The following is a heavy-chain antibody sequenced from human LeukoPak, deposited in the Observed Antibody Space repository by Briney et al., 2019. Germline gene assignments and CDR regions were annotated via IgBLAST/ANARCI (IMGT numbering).Heavy chain of an antibody. J-gene: IGHJ4*02. CDR3: ANSGLNRFEY. CDR1: GFTFDNYG. D-gene: IGHD2-15*01. Sequence: PGGSLRLSCAASGFTFDNYGINWVRQAPGKGLEWVSSISGSGGSTYYADSVKGRFSISRDNSKNTLYLQVNSLRADDTAVYYCANSGLNRFEYWGQGALVTVSS. V-gene: IGHV3-23*01. CDR2: ISGSGGST.